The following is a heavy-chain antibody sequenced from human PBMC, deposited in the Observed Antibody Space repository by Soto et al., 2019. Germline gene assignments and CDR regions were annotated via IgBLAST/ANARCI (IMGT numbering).Heavy chain of an antibody. Sequence: SETLSLTCTVSGGSISSGGYYWSWIRQHPGKGLEWIGYIYYSGSTYYNPSLKSRVTISVDTSKNQFSLKLSSVTAADTAVYYCARLGYCSSTSCYAGYYYYYMDVWGKGTTVTVSS. J-gene: IGHJ6*03. CDR2: IYYSGST. V-gene: IGHV4-31*03. CDR1: GGSISSGGYY. D-gene: IGHD2-2*01. CDR3: ARLGYCSSTSCYAGYYYYYMDV.